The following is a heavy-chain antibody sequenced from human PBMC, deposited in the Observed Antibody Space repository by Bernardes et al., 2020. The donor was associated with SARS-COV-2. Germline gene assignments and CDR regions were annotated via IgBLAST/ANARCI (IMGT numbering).Heavy chain of an antibody. D-gene: IGHD5-18*01. CDR2: ISADSGNT. CDR3: ATVVGYSYGGGWFDP. Sequence: ASVKVSCKASGYTFTSYGISWVRQAPGQWLEWMGWISADSGNTDYAQKIQGRVTMTTDTSTSTAYMELRSLRSDDTAVYYCATVVGYSYGGGWFDPWGQGTLVTVSS. CDR1: GYTFTSYG. V-gene: IGHV1-18*01. J-gene: IGHJ5*02.